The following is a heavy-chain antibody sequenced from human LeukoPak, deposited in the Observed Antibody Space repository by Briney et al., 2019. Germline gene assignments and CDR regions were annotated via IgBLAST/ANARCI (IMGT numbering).Heavy chain of an antibody. CDR2: ISYDGSNK. CDR1: GFTFSSYG. J-gene: IGHJ4*02. D-gene: IGHD6-13*01. CDR3: AESGPKEKYSSSWYSPIDY. Sequence: PGGSLRLSCAASGFTFSSYGMHWVRQAPGKGLEWVAVISYDGSNKYYADSVKGRFTISRDNSKNTLYLQMNSLRAEDTAVYYCAESGPKEKYSSSWYSPIDYWGQGTLVIVSS. V-gene: IGHV3-30*18.